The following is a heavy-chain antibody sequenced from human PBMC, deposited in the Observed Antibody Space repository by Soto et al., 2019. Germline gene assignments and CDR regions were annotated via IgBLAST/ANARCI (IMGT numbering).Heavy chain of an antibody. D-gene: IGHD3-10*01. V-gene: IGHV1-24*01. CDR1: GYTLTELS. CDR2: FDPEDGET. Sequence: ASVKVSCKVSGYTLTELSMHWVRQAPGKGLEWMGGFDPEDGETIYAQKFQGRVTMTEDTSTDTAYMELSSLRSEDTAVYYCATGLGHYYYMDVWGKGTTVTVSS. CDR3: ATGLGHYYYMDV. J-gene: IGHJ6*03.